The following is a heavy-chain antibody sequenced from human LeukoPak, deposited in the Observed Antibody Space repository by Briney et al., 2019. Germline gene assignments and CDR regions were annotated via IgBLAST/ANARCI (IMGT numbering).Heavy chain of an antibody. CDR1: GFTFSSYA. Sequence: TGGSLRLSCAASGFTFSSYAMSWVRQAPGKGLEWVSAISGSGGSTYYADSVKGRFTISRDNSKNTLYLQMNSLRAEDTAVYYCAQVVAGRYCSSTSCYTMAFDIWGQGTMVTVSS. V-gene: IGHV3-23*01. CDR2: ISGSGGST. J-gene: IGHJ3*02. D-gene: IGHD2-2*02. CDR3: AQVVAGRYCSSTSCYTMAFDI.